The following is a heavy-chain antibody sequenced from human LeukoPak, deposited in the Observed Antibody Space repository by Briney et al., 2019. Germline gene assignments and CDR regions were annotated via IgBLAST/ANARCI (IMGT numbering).Heavy chain of an antibody. CDR1: GFTFSSYG. D-gene: IGHD1-26*01. V-gene: IGHV3-30*02. J-gene: IGHJ4*02. CDR3: AGGVGANFDY. CDR2: IRYDGSNK. Sequence: GGSLRLSCAASGFTFSSYGMHWVRQAPGKGLEWVAFIRYDGSNKYYADSVKGRFTISRDNSKNSLYLQTNSLRAVDTAVYYCAGGVGANFDYRGQRTLVTVSS.